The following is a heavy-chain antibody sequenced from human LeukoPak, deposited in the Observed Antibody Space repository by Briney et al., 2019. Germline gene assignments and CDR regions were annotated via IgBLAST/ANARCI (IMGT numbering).Heavy chain of an antibody. Sequence: PSETLSLTCTVSGGSISSGSYYWSWIRQPAGKGLEWIGRIYTSGSTNYNPSLKSRVTISVDTSKNQFSLKLSSVTAADTAVYYCARESVQLWLGFSFYYYMDVWGKGTTVTISS. CDR2: IYTSGST. J-gene: IGHJ6*03. CDR3: ARESVQLWLGFSFYYYMDV. D-gene: IGHD5-18*01. CDR1: GGSISSGSYY. V-gene: IGHV4-61*02.